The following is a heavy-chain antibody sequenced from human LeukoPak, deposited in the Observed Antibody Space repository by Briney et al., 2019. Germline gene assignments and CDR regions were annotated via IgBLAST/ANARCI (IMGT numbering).Heavy chain of an antibody. CDR2: MSPNSGNT. D-gene: IGHD3-16*01. Sequence: ASVRVSCKTSGYTFTSYDINWVRQATGQGLEWMGYMSPNSGNTGYAQKFQGRVTMTRNTSINTAYMELSSLRSEDTAVYYCARGMTQCMDVWGIGTTVTVSS. CDR3: ARGMTQCMDV. V-gene: IGHV1-8*01. J-gene: IGHJ6*03. CDR1: GYTFTSYD.